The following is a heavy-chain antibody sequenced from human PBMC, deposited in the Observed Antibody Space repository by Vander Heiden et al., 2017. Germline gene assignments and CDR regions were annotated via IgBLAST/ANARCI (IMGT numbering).Heavy chain of an antibody. CDR2: ISYDGSNK. CDR1: GFTFSSYA. Sequence: QVQLVESGGGVVQPGRSLRLSCAASGFTFSSYAMHWVRQAPGKGLEWVAVISYDGSNKYYADSVKGRVTISRDNSKNTLYLQMNSLRAEDTAVYYCARDRVLRYFDWSLTLDYWGQGTLVTVSS. V-gene: IGHV3-30-3*01. D-gene: IGHD3-9*01. CDR3: ARDRVLRYFDWSLTLDY. J-gene: IGHJ4*02.